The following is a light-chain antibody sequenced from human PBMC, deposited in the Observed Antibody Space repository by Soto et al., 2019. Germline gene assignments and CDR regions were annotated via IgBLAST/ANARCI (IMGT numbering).Light chain of an antibody. V-gene: IGKV1-5*01. CDR1: QNINNY. CDR3: QQYNTYS. Sequence: DIQMTQSPSSLSASVGDRVTITCQASQNINNYLNWYQQKPGRAPKLLIYHASTLESGVPSRFSGSGSGTEFSLTISSLQPDDFATYYCQQYNTYSFGQGTKVDI. J-gene: IGKJ1*01. CDR2: HAS.